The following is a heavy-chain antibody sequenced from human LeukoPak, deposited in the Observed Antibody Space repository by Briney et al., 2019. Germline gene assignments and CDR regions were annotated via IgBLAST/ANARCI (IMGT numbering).Heavy chain of an antibody. V-gene: IGHV3-74*01. Sequence: GGSLRLSCAASGFTFSSYWMHWVRQAPGKGLVWVPRINSDGSSTSYADSVKGRFTISRDNAKNTLYLQMNSLSAEDTAVYYCARWSSSPRQWDYWGQGTLVTVSS. CDR1: GFTFSSYW. CDR3: ARWSSSPRQWDY. J-gene: IGHJ4*02. D-gene: IGHD2-8*01. CDR2: INSDGSST.